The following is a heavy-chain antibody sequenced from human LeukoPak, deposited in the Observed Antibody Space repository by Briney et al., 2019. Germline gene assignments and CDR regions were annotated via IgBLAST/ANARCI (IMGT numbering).Heavy chain of an antibody. J-gene: IGHJ4*02. Sequence: SETLSLTCTVSGGSISSGDYYWSWIRQPPGKGLEWIGYIRYSGNTNYNPSLRSRVTISVDTSKNQFPLKLSSVTAADTAVYYCARDVTPVTLWGQGTLVTVSS. CDR3: ARDVTPVTL. CDR2: IRYSGNT. CDR1: GGSISSGDYY. V-gene: IGHV4-61*08. D-gene: IGHD3-16*01.